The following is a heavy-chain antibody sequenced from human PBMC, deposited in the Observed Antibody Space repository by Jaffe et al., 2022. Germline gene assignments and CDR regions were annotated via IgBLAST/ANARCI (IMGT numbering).Heavy chain of an antibody. J-gene: IGHJ4*02. D-gene: IGHD5-12*01. CDR3: ARRFASGYENRYYFDY. V-gene: IGHV4-39*01. CDR1: GGSISSSSYY. Sequence: QLQLQESGPGLVKPSETLSLTCAVSGGSISSSSYYWGWIRQPPGKGLEWIGTIYYTGSTYYNPSLKSRVTISVDTSKNQFSLKLSSVTAADTAVYYCARRFASGYENRYYFDYWGQGTLVTVSS. CDR2: IYYTGST.